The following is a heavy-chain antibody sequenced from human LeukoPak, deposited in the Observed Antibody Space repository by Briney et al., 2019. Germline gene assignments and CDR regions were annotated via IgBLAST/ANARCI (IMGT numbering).Heavy chain of an antibody. Sequence: PGRSLRLSCAASGFTFSSYAMHWVRQAPGKGLEWVAVIPYDESNKYYADSVKGRFTISRDNSKNTLYLQMNSLRAEDTAVYYCARFGPTYYYDSSGYLADVARYYFDYWGQGTLVTVSS. CDR1: GFTFSSYA. D-gene: IGHD3-22*01. V-gene: IGHV3-30-3*01. J-gene: IGHJ4*02. CDR3: ARFGPTYYYDSSGYLADVARYYFDY. CDR2: IPYDESNK.